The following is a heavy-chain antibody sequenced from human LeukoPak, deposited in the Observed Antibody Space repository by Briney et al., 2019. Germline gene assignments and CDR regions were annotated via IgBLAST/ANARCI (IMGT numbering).Heavy chain of an antibody. V-gene: IGHV4-39*07. J-gene: IGHJ4*02. CDR2: IYYSGTT. Sequence: SETLSLTCTVSGGSISSSDSYWGWIRQPPGKGLEWIGNIYYSGTTYYNPSLKSQVTISVDTSKNHFSLKLSSVTAADTAMYYCARVLSGGNSGAHYWGQGTLVIVSS. D-gene: IGHD4-23*01. CDR3: ARVLSGGNSGAHY. CDR1: GGSISSSDSY.